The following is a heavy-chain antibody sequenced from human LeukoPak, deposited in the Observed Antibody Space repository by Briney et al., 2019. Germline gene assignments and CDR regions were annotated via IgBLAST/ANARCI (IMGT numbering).Heavy chain of an antibody. CDR3: ARRLYYYDSSGYGY. CDR1: GGSISSYY. Sequence: PSETLSLTCTVSGGSISSYYWSWIRQPPGKGLEWIGYIYYSGSTNYNPSLKSRVTISVDTSKNQFSLKLSSVTAADTAVYYCARRLYYYDSSGYGYWGQGTLVTVSS. V-gene: IGHV4-59*01. D-gene: IGHD3-22*01. J-gene: IGHJ4*02. CDR2: IYYSGST.